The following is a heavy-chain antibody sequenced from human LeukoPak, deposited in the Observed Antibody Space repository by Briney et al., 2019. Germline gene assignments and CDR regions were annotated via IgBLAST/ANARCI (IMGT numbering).Heavy chain of an antibody. CDR2: INPNSGGT. CDR1: GYTFTGYY. Sequence: ASVKVSCKASGYTFTGYYMHWVRQAPGQGLEWMGRINPNSGGTNYAQKFQGRVTMTRDTSISTAYMELSRLRSDDTAVYYCATQYSGRSRLLGYWGQGTLVTVSS. V-gene: IGHV1-2*06. J-gene: IGHJ4*02. CDR3: ATQYSGRSRLLGY. D-gene: IGHD1-26*01.